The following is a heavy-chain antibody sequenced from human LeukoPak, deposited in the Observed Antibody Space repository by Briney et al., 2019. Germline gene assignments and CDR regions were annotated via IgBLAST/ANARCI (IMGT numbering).Heavy chain of an antibody. CDR2: INLRGSEK. J-gene: IGHJ6*03. V-gene: IGHV3-7*01. Sequence: GGTLRLSCAASGFTFSSYGMSWVRQAPGKGLEWVANINLRGSEKYYVDSVKGRFTISRDNAKNSLYLQMNSLRAEDTAVYYCARLMDVWGKGTTVTVSS. CDR3: ARLMDV. CDR1: GFTFSSYG.